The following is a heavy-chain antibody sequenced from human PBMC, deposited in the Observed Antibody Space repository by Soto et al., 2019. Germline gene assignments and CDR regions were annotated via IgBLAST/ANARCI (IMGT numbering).Heavy chain of an antibody. D-gene: IGHD2-15*01. V-gene: IGHV4-31*03. Sequence: QVQLQESGPGLVKPSQTLSLTCTVSGGSISSGGYYWSWIRQHPGKVLEWIGYIYYSGSTYYNPSLKSRVTIPVDTSKNQFSLKLSSVTAADTAVYYCARDSGVVVVAATARGFDYWGQGTLVTVSS. CDR1: GGSISSGGYY. CDR2: IYYSGST. J-gene: IGHJ4*02. CDR3: ARDSGVVVVAATARGFDY.